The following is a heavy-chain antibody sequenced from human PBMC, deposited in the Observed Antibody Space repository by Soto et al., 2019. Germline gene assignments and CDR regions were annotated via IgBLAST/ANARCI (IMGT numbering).Heavy chain of an antibody. CDR3: VRFWPPTDYNILTIYTDAFDY. Sequence: SEILSLTCSVSGGSITIDSYFWGWIRQSPEKGLEWIASISYSGNTYYNPTLKSRVSISVDTSKSHFSLRLSSVTAADAAVYYCVRFWPPTDYNILTIYTDAFDYRGQGTLVTVSS. J-gene: IGHJ4*02. CDR1: GGSITIDSYF. CDR2: ISYSGNT. V-gene: IGHV4-39*01. D-gene: IGHD3-9*01.